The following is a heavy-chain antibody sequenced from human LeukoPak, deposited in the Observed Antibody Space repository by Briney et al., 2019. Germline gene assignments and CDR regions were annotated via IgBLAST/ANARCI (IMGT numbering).Heavy chain of an antibody. CDR2: ISSSGSTI. J-gene: IGHJ4*02. V-gene: IGHV3-11*01. Sequence: GSLRLSCAASGFTFSDYYMSWIRQAPGKGLEWVSYISSSGSTIYYADSVKGRFTISRDNAKNSLYLQVNSLRAEDTAVYYRARPIGDYEYYFDYWGQGTLVTVSS. CDR3: ARPIGDYEYYFDY. D-gene: IGHD4-17*01. CDR1: GFTFSDYY.